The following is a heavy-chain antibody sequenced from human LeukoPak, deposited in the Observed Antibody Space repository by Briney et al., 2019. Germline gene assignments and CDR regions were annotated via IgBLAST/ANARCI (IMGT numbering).Heavy chain of an antibody. CDR2: IYYSGST. Sequence: ETLSLTCTVSGGSIISYYWSWIRQPPGKGLEWIGYIYYSGSTNYNPSLKSRVTISVDTSKNQFSLKLSSVTAADTAVYYCARGGGLGAYYYYMDVWGKGTTVTVSS. CDR3: ARGGGLGAYYYYMDV. CDR1: GGSIISYY. V-gene: IGHV4-59*01. J-gene: IGHJ6*03. D-gene: IGHD1-26*01.